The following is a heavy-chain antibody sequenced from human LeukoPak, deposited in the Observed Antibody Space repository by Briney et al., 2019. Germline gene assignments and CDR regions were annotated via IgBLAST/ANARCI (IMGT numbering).Heavy chain of an antibody. V-gene: IGHV1-2*02. CDR1: GYTFTGYY. CDR3: ARDPRRSGYYWDFDY. D-gene: IGHD3-22*01. J-gene: IGHJ4*02. CDR2: INPDSGGT. Sequence: VASVKVPCKASGYTFTGYYMNWVRQAPGQGLEWMGCINPDSGGTNYAQKFQGRVTMTRDTSISTAYMELSRLRSDDTAVYYCARDPRRSGYYWDFDYWGQGTLVTVSS.